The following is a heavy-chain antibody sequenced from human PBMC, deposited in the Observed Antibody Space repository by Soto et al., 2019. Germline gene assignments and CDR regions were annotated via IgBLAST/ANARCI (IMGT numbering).Heavy chain of an antibody. J-gene: IGHJ6*02. CDR3: ARDYYGSGRSIRYYYYYGMDV. CDR2: IGTAGDT. Sequence: GGSLRLSCAASGFTFSSYDMHWVRQATGKGLEWVSAIGTAGDTYYPGSVKGRFTISRENAKNSLYLQMNSLRAGDTAVYHCARDYYGSGRSIRYYYYYGMDVWGQGTTVTVSS. V-gene: IGHV3-13*04. D-gene: IGHD3-10*01. CDR1: GFTFSSYD.